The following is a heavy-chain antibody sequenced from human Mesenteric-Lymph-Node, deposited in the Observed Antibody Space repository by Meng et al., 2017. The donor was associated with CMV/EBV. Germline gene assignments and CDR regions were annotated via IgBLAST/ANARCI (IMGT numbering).Heavy chain of an antibody. J-gene: IGHJ3*02. Sequence: GESLKISCAASGFTFSSYGMHWVRQAPGKGLEWVAVIWYDGSNKYYTDSVKGRFTISRDNSKNTLYLQMNTLRAEDTALYYCAKDQGELLNDGFYIWGQGTMVTVSS. CDR1: GFTFSSYG. D-gene: IGHD1-26*01. CDR3: AKDQGELLNDGFYI. V-gene: IGHV3-33*06. CDR2: IWYDGSNK.